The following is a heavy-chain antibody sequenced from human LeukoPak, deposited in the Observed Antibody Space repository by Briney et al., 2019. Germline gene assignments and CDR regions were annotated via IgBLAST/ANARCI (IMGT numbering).Heavy chain of an antibody. CDR3: ARGTIISYYFDY. V-gene: IGHV4-61*01. CDR2: IYNSGSV. Sequence: SETLSLTCTVSGVSVSTTSYYWSWIRQPPGKGLEWIGYIYNSGSVNYNPSLKSRVTISVDTSKNQFSLKLRSVTAADTAVYYCARGTIISYYFDYWGQGTLVTVSS. J-gene: IGHJ4*02. D-gene: IGHD3-3*02. CDR1: GVSVSTTSYY.